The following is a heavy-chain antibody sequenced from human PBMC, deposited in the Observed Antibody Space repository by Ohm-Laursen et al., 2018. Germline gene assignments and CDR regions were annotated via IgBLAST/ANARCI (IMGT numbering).Heavy chain of an antibody. J-gene: IGHJ3*02. Sequence: SLRLSCAASGFTFSNSWMGWVRQAPGKGLEWAGRIKRKADGETTDYAAPVKDRLTISRDDSKTTLYLQMNSLKTEDTAVYYCATGLPADDAFNIWGQGTMVTVSS. CDR1: GFTFSNSW. CDR2: IKRKADGETT. CDR3: ATGLPADDAFNI. V-gene: IGHV3-15*01.